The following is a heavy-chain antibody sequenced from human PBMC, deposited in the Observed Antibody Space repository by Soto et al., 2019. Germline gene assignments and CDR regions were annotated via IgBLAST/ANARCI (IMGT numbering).Heavy chain of an antibody. J-gene: IGHJ6*02. CDR3: ARGSLDYDDSYYYGLDV. Sequence: SETLSLTCTVSGGSITSSGYHWSWIRQHPGKGLEWIGYIYYNGTTYYNPSLKSRISMSLDMSKNQFSLILSSLTAADTAVFYCARGSLDYDDSYYYGLDVWGQGTTVTVSS. V-gene: IGHV4-31*03. D-gene: IGHD4-17*01. CDR1: GGSITSSGYH. CDR2: IYYNGTT.